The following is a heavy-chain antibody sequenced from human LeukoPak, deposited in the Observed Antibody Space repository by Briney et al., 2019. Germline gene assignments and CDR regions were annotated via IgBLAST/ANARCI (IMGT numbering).Heavy chain of an antibody. CDR3: TTSHRGV. CDR2: IKSKTDGGTT. Sequence: GGSLRLTCAASGFTFSTAWMNWVRQAPGKGLEWVGRIKSKTDGGTTDHAEPVKGRFTISRDDSRNMLYLQMNSLKTEDTAVYYCTTSHRGVWGQGTMVTVSS. CDR1: GFTFSTAW. J-gene: IGHJ3*01. V-gene: IGHV3-15*07.